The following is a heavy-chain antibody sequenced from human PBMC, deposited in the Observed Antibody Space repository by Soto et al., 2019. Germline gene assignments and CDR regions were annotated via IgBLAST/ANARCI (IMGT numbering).Heavy chain of an antibody. V-gene: IGHV4-30-4*01. Sequence: PSETLSLTCTVSGGSISSGDYYWSWIRQPPGKGLEWIGYIYYSGSTYYNPSLKSRVTISVDTSKNQISLKLSSVTAADTAVYYCSRANPTYYYDSSGYGGAFDIWGQGTMVTVSS. J-gene: IGHJ3*02. CDR3: SRANPTYYYDSSGYGGAFDI. D-gene: IGHD3-22*01. CDR2: IYYSGST. CDR1: GGSISSGDYY.